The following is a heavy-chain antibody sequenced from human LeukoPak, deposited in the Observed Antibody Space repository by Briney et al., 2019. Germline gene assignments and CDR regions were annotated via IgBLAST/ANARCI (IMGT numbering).Heavy chain of an antibody. D-gene: IGHD6-13*01. CDR3: ARDDGSSWYSRGYYYYYGMDV. CDR1: GFTVSSNY. V-gene: IGHV3-53*01. J-gene: IGHJ6*02. CDR2: IYSAGST. Sequence: GGSLRLSCAASGFTVSSNYMSWVRQAPGKGLEWVSFIYSAGSTFYADSVKGRFTISRDNSKNTLYLQMNSLRADDTAVYYCARDDGSSWYSRGYYYYYGMDVWGQGTTVTVSS.